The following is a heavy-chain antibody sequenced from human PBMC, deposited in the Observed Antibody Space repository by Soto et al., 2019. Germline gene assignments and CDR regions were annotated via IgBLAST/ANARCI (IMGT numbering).Heavy chain of an antibody. CDR3: ASLPATSDFDY. V-gene: IGHV4-31*03. J-gene: IGHJ4*02. Sequence: SETLSLTCTVSGGSISSGGYYWSWIRQHPGKGLEWIGYIYYSGSTSYNPSLKSRVTISVDKSKNQFSLKLSSVTAADTAVYYCASLPATSDFDYWGQGTLVTVSS. D-gene: IGHD2-2*01. CDR1: GGSISSGGYY. CDR2: IYYSGST.